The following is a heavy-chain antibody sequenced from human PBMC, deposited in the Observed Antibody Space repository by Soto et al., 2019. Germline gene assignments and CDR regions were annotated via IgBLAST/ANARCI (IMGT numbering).Heavy chain of an antibody. J-gene: IGHJ3*02. CDR2: ISYSGNT. D-gene: IGHD3-16*02. Sequence: PSETLSLTCTVSGGSIGTNDHYWGWIRRPPGKGLEWIASISYSGNTYYAPSLKSRVTISADTSKNQFSLKLSSVTAADTAVYYCARSPKRFGGVIADAFDIWGQGTMVTVSS. CDR1: GGSIGTNDHY. CDR3: ARSPKRFGGVIADAFDI. V-gene: IGHV4-39*01.